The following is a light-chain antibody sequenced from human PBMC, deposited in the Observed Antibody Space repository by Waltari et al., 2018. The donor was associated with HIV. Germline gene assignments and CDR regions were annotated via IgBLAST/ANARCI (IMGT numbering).Light chain of an antibody. CDR1: NLSNNY. Sequence: SYDLTQAPSLSVSPGQAAKILCSGFNLSNNYVSWYQQKPGQSTLLLIFQDLKRPSGIPERFSGSSSGNTATLTISGTQSVDEADYFCQAWGNNTVVFGGGTKLTVL. J-gene: IGLJ2*01. V-gene: IGLV3-1*01. CDR2: QDL. CDR3: QAWGNNTVV.